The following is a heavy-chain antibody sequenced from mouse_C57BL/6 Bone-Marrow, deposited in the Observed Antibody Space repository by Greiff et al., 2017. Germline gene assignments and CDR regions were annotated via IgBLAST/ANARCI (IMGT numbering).Heavy chain of an antibody. J-gene: IGHJ3*01. CDR1: GFTFSSYA. CDR3: ARDRGTAWFAY. D-gene: IGHD2-14*01. Sequence: EVMLVESGGGLVKPGGSLKLSCAASGFTFSSYAMSWVRQSPEKRLEWVAEISSGGSYTYYPDTVTGRFTISSDKAKNTRYREMSSLRSVDTAMYYCARDRGTAWFAYWGQGTLVTVSA. CDR2: ISSGGSYT. V-gene: IGHV5-9-4*01.